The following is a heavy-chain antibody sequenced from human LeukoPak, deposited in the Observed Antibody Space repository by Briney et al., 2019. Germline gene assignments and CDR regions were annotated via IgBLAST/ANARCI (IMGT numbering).Heavy chain of an antibody. D-gene: IGHD4-17*01. Sequence: SETLSLTRTVSGGSISSSSYYWGWIRQPPGEGLEWIGYVYSSGNTNYNPSLKSRVTISLDTSKNQFSLKLSSVTAADTAVYYCARGGTVTNFGYWGQGTLVTVSS. J-gene: IGHJ4*02. CDR1: GGSISSSSYY. V-gene: IGHV4-61*05. CDR3: ARGGTVTNFGY. CDR2: VYSSGNT.